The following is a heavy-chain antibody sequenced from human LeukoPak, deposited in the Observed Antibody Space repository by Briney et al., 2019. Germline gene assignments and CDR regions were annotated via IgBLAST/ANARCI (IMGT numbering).Heavy chain of an antibody. CDR3: ARLWGPPGIAVAGIPDY. CDR1: GVSISSYY. CDR2: IYYSGST. J-gene: IGHJ4*02. D-gene: IGHD6-19*01. V-gene: IGHV4-59*08. Sequence: SETLSLTCTVSGVSISSYYWSWIRQPPGKGLEWIGYIYYSGSTNYNPSLKSRVTISVDTSKNQFSLKLSSVTAADTAVYYCARLWGPPGIAVAGIPDYWGQGTLVTVSS.